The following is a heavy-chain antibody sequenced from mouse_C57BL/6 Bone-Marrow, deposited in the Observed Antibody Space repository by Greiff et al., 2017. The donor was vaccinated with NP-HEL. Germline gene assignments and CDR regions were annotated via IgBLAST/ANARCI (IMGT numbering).Heavy chain of an antibody. CDR3: AFADYSNSWFDY. Sequence: VQLQQSGAELVKPGASVKLSCTASGFTFTSYYMHWVKQRPEQGLEWIGRIDPEDGETKYAPKFQGKATITADTSSNTAYLQLSSLTSEDTAVYYCAFADYSNSWFDYWGQGTLVTVSA. CDR2: IDPEDGET. D-gene: IGHD2-5*01. J-gene: IGHJ3*01. V-gene: IGHV14-2*01. CDR1: GFTFTSYY.